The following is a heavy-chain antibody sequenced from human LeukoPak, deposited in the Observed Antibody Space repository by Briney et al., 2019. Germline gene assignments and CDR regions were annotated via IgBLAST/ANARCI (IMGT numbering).Heavy chain of an antibody. CDR1: GDTFRNYA. CDR3: ARDVTTVGPLDS. CDR2: VIPILGKP. J-gene: IGHJ4*02. V-gene: IGHV1-69*10. D-gene: IGHD4-23*01. Sequence: ASVKVSCKASGDTFRNYAISWVRQAPGQGLEWMGGVIPILGKPTYAQRFQGRVTITADKPTTTVYMELSSLRSEDTAVYYCARDVTTVGPLDSWGQGTLVTVSS.